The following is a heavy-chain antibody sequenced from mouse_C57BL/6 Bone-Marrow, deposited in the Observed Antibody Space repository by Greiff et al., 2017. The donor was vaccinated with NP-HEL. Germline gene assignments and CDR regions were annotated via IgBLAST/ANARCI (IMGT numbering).Heavy chain of an antibody. J-gene: IGHJ2*01. Sequence: EVQLQQSGGGLVKPGGSLKLSCAASGFTFSDYGMHWVRQAPEKGLEWVAYISSGSGTIYYADTVKGRFTISRDNATNTLFLQLTSLTSEDTAMYYGAREGDGSCYVGIDVDYWGRGKALTVSA. CDR1: GFTFSDYG. D-gene: IGHD1-1*01. CDR3: AREGDGSCYVGIDVDY. V-gene: IGHV5-17*01. CDR2: ISSGSGTI.